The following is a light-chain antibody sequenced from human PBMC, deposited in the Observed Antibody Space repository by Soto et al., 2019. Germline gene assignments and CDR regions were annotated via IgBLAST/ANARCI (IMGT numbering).Light chain of an antibody. CDR2: GAS. CDR1: QSVSSNS. CDR3: QQFGGSPPSWT. V-gene: IGKV3-20*01. Sequence: ESVLTQSPGTLSLSPGERATLSCRASQSVSSNSLAWYQQKPGQAPRLLIYGASSRATGTPDRFSGSGSGTDFNLTISRLEPEDFAVYYCQQFGGSPPSWTFGQGNKVEI. J-gene: IGKJ1*01.